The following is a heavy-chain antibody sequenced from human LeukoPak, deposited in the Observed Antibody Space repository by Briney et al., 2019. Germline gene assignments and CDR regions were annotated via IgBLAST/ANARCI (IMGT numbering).Heavy chain of an antibody. CDR3: ARGLSGGDERGYYYYGMDV. J-gene: IGHJ6*02. Sequence: PGGSLRLSCAASGFTFSSYEMNWVRQAPGKGLEWVSYISSSGSTIYYADSVKGRFTISRDNAKNSLYLQMNSLRAEDTAVYYCARGLSGGDERGYYYYGMDVWGQGTTATVSS. D-gene: IGHD3-16*01. V-gene: IGHV3-48*03. CDR1: GFTFSSYE. CDR2: ISSSGSTI.